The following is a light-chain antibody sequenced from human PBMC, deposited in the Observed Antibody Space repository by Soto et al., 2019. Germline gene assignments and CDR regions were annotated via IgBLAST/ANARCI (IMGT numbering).Light chain of an antibody. J-gene: IGKJ1*01. V-gene: IGKV3-11*01. CDR2: DAS. Sequence: EIVLTQSPATLSLSPGERATLSCRASQSVSSYLAWYQQKPGQAPRLLIYDASNRATGIPARFSGSGSGTGFTLTISSLEPDDFAVYYCQQRSNWRTFGQGTKVEIK. CDR3: QQRSNWRT. CDR1: QSVSSY.